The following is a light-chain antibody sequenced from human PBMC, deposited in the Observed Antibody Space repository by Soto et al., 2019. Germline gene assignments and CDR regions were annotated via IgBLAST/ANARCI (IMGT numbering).Light chain of an antibody. J-gene: IGKJ1*01. V-gene: IGKV1-5*03. CDR2: KAS. CDR3: QQCHRYLT. Sequence: DIQMTQSPSTLSGSVGDRVTITCRSSQTISSWLAWYQQKPGKAPKLLIYKASTLKSGVPSRFSGSGSGTEFTLTISSLQPDDFATYYCQQCHRYLTFGQGTKVGIK. CDR1: QTISSW.